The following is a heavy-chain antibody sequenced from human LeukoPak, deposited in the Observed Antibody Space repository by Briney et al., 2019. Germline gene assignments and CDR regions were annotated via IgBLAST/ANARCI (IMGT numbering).Heavy chain of an antibody. CDR3: ERLKGSSFLFDY. Sequence: SETLSLTCTVSGGSISSYYWSWIRQPPGKGLEWIGYIYYSGSTNYNPSLKSRVTISVDTSKNQFSLKLSSVTAADTAVYYCERLKGSSFLFDYWGQGTLVTVSS. CDR2: IYYSGST. D-gene: IGHD1-26*01. CDR1: GGSISSYY. V-gene: IGHV4-59*08. J-gene: IGHJ4*02.